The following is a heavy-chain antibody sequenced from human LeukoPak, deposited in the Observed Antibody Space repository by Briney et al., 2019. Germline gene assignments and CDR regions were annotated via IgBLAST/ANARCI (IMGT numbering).Heavy chain of an antibody. V-gene: IGHV3-48*01. Sequence: GGSLRLSCAASGSTFSSYSMNWVRQAPGKGLEWVSYISSSSSTIYYADSVKGRFTISRDNAKKSLYLQMNSLRAEDMAVYYCARPSRGFFDYRGQGTLVTVSS. J-gene: IGHJ4*02. CDR3: ARPSRGFFDY. CDR1: GSTFSSYS. D-gene: IGHD3-10*01. CDR2: ISSSSSTI.